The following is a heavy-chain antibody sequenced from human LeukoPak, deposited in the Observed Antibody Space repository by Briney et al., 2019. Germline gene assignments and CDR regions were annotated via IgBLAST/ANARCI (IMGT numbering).Heavy chain of an antibody. J-gene: IGHJ4*02. CDR3: ARDLMPGIVAAGTRAEKGSPFDY. CDR1: GFTFSSYS. CDR2: ISSSSSYI. D-gene: IGHD6-13*01. V-gene: IGHV3-21*01. Sequence: GGSLRLSCAASGFTFSSYSMNWVRQAPGKGLEWVSSISSSSSYIYYADSVKGRFTISRDNAKNSLYLQMYSLRAEDTAVYYCARDLMPGIVAAGTRAEKGSPFDYWGQGTLVTVSS.